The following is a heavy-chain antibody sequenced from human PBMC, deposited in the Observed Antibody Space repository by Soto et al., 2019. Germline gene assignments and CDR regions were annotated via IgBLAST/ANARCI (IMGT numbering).Heavy chain of an antibody. D-gene: IGHD6-13*01. Sequence: ASVKVSCKASGYTFTGYYMHWVRQAPGQGLEWMGWINPNSGGTNYAQKFQGRVTMTRDTSISTVYMELSRLRSDDTAVYYCATSRPISSWSGFDSWGPGTLVTVSS. V-gene: IGHV1-2*02. CDR2: INPNSGGT. CDR1: GYTFTGYY. J-gene: IGHJ4*02. CDR3: ATSRPISSWSGFDS.